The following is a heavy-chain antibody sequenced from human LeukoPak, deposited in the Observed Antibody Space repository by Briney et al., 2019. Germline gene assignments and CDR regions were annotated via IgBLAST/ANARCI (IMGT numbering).Heavy chain of an antibody. V-gene: IGHV3-48*01. Sequence: GGSLRLSCAASGFTFSSHSMNWVRQAPGKGLEWVSYISSSGSTIYYADPVKGRFSISRDNAKNSLHLQMNSLRVEDTAVYYCARGTVAGKAPYWGQGTLVTVSS. CDR3: ARGTVAGKAPY. D-gene: IGHD6-19*01. J-gene: IGHJ4*02. CDR1: GFTFSSHS. CDR2: ISSSGSTI.